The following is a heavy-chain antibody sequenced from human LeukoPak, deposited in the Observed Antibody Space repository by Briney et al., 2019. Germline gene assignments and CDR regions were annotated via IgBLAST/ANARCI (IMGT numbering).Heavy chain of an antibody. CDR3: ARGFRVAAKYYFDY. D-gene: IGHD3-3*01. Sequence: PPETLSLTCSVSTGSISTSLFYWGWIRQPPGKGLEWIGSIYYSGSTYYNPSLKSRVTISADTSKNQFSLMLNSVTAADTAVYYCARGFRVAAKYYFDYWGQGTLVTVSS. V-gene: IGHV4-39*01. J-gene: IGHJ4*02. CDR1: TGSISTSLFY. CDR2: IYYSGST.